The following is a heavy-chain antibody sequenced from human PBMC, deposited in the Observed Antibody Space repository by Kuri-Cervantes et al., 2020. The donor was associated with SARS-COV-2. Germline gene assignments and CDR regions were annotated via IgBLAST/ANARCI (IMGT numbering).Heavy chain of an antibody. D-gene: IGHD3-16*02. V-gene: IGHV1-69*15. J-gene: IGHJ4*02. CDR3: AEGAYDYVWGSYRHPPPLLF. CDR1: GFTFSSYA. CDR2: IIPIFGTA. Sequence: KISCAASGFTFSSYAISWVRQAPGQGLEWMGRIIPIFGTANYAQKFQGRVTITADESTSPAYMELSSLRSEDTAVYYCAEGAYDYVWGSYRHPPPLLFWGQGTLVTVSS.